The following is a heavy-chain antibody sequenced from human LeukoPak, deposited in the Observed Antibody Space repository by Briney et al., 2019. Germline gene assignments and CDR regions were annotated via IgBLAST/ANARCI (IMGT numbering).Heavy chain of an antibody. V-gene: IGHV1-2*02. J-gene: IGHJ3*02. CDR2: INPNTGGT. CDR1: GYTFTAHY. Sequence: ASVKVSCKASGYTFTAHYMHWVRQAPGQGLERMGWINPNTGGTHYAQKFQGRVTMTGDTSVSTVYMELNRLRSDDMAVYYCARDFGWREHAFDIWGQGTMVTVSS. D-gene: IGHD3-9*01. CDR3: ARDFGWREHAFDI.